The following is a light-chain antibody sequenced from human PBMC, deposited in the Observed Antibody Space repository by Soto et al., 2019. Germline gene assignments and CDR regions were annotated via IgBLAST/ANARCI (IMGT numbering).Light chain of an antibody. CDR2: DVS. V-gene: IGLV2-14*01. J-gene: IGLJ1*01. Sequence: QSVLTQPASVSRSPGQSITISCTGTSSDVGSYNYVSWYQQHPGKAPKLMIYDVSNRPSGVSNRFSGSKSGNTASLTISGLQAEDEADYDCSSYTSRRSYVFGTGTKVTVL. CDR1: SSDVGSYNY. CDR3: SSYTSRRSYV.